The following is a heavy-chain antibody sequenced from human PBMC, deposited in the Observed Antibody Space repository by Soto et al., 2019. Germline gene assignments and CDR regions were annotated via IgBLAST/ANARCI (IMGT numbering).Heavy chain of an antibody. V-gene: IGHV3-30-3*01. J-gene: IGHJ4*02. D-gene: IGHD4-17*01. Sequence: GESLKISCAASGFTFSSYAMHWVRQAPGKGLEWVAVISYDGSNKYYADSVKGRFTISRDNSKNTLYLQMNSLRAEDTAVYYCARGAVTTGYYFDYWGQGTLVTVSS. CDR2: ISYDGSNK. CDR1: GFTFSSYA. CDR3: ARGAVTTGYYFDY.